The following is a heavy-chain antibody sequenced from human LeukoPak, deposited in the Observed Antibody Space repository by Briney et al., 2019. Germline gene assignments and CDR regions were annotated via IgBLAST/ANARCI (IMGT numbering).Heavy chain of an antibody. V-gene: IGHV3-30-3*01. CDR2: ISYDGSSE. J-gene: IGHJ3*02. CDR1: GFTFSSYA. CDR3: AIEDYQSSGWTDAFDI. Sequence: GGSLRLSCAASGFTFSSYAMHWVRQAPGKGLEWVAFISYDGSSEYCADSVKGRFTISRDNSKNTLYPQINSLRPEDTAVYYCAIEDYQSSGWTDAFDIWGQGTMVTVSS. D-gene: IGHD6-19*01.